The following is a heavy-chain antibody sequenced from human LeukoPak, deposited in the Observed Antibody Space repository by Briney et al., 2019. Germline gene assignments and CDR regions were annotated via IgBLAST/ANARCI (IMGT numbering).Heavy chain of an antibody. D-gene: IGHD6-13*01. CDR3: AKIQRFIAAAGTDY. Sequence: GGSLRLSCAASGFTFSSYAMSWVRQAPGRGLEWVSAISGSGGSTYYADSVKGRFTISRDNSKNTLYLQMNSLRAEDTAVYYCAKIQRFIAAAGTDYWGQGTLVTVSS. CDR1: GFTFSSYA. V-gene: IGHV3-23*01. J-gene: IGHJ4*02. CDR2: ISGSGGST.